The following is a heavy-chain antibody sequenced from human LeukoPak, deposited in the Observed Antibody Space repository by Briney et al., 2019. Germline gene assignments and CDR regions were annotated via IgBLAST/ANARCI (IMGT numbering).Heavy chain of an antibody. CDR3: ARGPPLRFGELGRHSSYYMDV. CDR2: MNPNSGNT. CDR1: GYTFTSYD. Sequence: GASVKVSCKASGYTFTSYDINWVRQATGQGLECMGWMNPNSGNTGYAQKFQGRVTMTRNTSISTAYMELSSLRSEDTAVYYCARGPPLRFGELGRHSSYYMDVWGKGTTVTISS. V-gene: IGHV1-8*01. J-gene: IGHJ6*03. D-gene: IGHD3-10*01.